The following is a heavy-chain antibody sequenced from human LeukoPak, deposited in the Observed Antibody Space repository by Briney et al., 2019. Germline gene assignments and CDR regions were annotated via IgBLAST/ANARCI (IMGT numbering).Heavy chain of an antibody. Sequence: SETLSLTCTVSGGSISSYYWSWIRQPPGKGLEWIGYIYYSGSTNYNPSLKSRVTISVDTSKNQFSLKLSSVTAADTAVYYCARGIVGATNGFDYWGQGTLVTVSS. J-gene: IGHJ4*02. CDR1: GGSISSYY. V-gene: IGHV4-59*08. CDR2: IYYSGST. CDR3: ARGIVGATNGFDY. D-gene: IGHD1-26*01.